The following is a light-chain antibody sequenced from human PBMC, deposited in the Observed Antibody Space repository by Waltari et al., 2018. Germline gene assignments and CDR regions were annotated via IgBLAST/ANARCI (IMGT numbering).Light chain of an antibody. J-gene: IGKJ1*01. V-gene: IGKV1-9*01. CDR1: QDISSN. CDR3: LQLNSYPRT. CDR2: QAS. Sequence: DIHLTQSPSFLSASVGDRVTITCRASQDISSNLDWYQQKPGKAPKLLIYQASTLQSGVPARFSGSESGTEFTLTISSLQSEDFATYSCLQLNSYPRTFGQGTKVEVK.